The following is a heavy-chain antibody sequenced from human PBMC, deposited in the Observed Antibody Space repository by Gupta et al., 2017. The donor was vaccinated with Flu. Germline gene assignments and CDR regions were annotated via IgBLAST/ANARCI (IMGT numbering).Heavy chain of an antibody. CDR2: ISRSSTTI. J-gene: IGHJ6*02. CDR1: GFAFRTYA. V-gene: IGHV3-48*01. D-gene: IGHD5-12*01. Sequence: VQLVESGGGLVQPGGSLRLSCAASGFAFRTYAMNWVRQVPGKGLEWVSYISRSSTTIYYADSVEGRFTISRDNAKNSLYLQMNSLRAEDTAVYYCARWGIVATTTYYGMDVWGQGTTVTVSS. CDR3: ARWGIVATTTYYGMDV.